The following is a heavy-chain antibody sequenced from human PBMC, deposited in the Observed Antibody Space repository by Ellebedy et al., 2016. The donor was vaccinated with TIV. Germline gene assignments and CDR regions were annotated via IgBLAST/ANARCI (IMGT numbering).Heavy chain of an antibody. V-gene: IGHV3-7*01. CDR3: AMGGGPHFDWLLA. D-gene: IGHD3-9*01. CDR1: GFSFSSYW. Sequence: GESLKISCAASGFSFSSYWMSWVRLAPGKGLEWVANIKQDGSEKYYVDSVKGRFTISRDNVKNSLYLQMNSLRAEYTVVYYCAMGGGPHFDWLLAWGQGTLVTVSS. CDR2: IKQDGSEK. J-gene: IGHJ5*02.